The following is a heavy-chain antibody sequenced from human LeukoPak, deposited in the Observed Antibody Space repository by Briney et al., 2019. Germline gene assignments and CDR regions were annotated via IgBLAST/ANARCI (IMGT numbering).Heavy chain of an antibody. Sequence: PSVKVSCKASGDTFSNYDVTWVRQAPGQGLEWMGRIIPVFDTAKYAQNFQGRVTMTTDESSSTAYMELYSLRSEDTAVYYCALSAEKQLVYFDFWGQGTLVTVSS. V-gene: IGHV1-69*05. CDR1: GDTFSNYD. J-gene: IGHJ4*02. D-gene: IGHD6-13*01. CDR2: IIPVFDTA. CDR3: ALSAEKQLVYFDF.